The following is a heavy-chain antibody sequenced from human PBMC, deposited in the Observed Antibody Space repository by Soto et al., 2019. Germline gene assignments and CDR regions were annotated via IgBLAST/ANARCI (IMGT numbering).Heavy chain of an antibody. V-gene: IGHV3-66*01. J-gene: IGHJ3*02. CDR2: IYSGGST. Sequence: GGSLRLSCTASGFSFSTNTMGWARQAPGKGLEWVSVIYSGGSTYYADSVKGRFTISRDNSKNTLYLQMNSLRAEDTAVYYCARDPTAEYYYDSRGAFDIWGQGTMVTVSS. CDR1: GFSFSTNT. D-gene: IGHD3-22*01. CDR3: ARDPTAEYYYDSRGAFDI.